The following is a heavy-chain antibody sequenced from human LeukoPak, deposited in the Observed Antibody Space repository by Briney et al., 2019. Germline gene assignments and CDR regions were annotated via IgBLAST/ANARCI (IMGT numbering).Heavy chain of an antibody. V-gene: IGHV3-30*04. CDR1: GFTFSKYA. J-gene: IGHJ4*02. D-gene: IGHD5-24*01. CDR3: ARQMATILDGILDY. Sequence: SGGSLRLSCAASGFTFSKYAIHWVRQAPGKGLEWVSVISYDGTNKYYADSVKGRVTISRDNSKNTLYLQMNSLKTEDTALYYCARQMATILDGILDYWGQGTLVTVSS. CDR2: ISYDGTNK.